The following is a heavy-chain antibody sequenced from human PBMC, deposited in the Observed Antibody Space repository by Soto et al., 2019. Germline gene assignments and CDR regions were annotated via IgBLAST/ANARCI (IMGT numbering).Heavy chain of an antibody. CDR1: GFTFSRYW. V-gene: IGHV3-74*01. CDR2: INSDGSST. Sequence: GGSLRLSCAVSGFTFSRYWMHWVRQAPGKGLVWVSRINSDGSSTSYADSVKGRVTISRDNAKNTLFLQMNSLRADDTAVYYCARPVGSRGLYGMDVWGQGTTVSVSS. D-gene: IGHD6-19*01. J-gene: IGHJ6*02. CDR3: ARPVGSRGLYGMDV.